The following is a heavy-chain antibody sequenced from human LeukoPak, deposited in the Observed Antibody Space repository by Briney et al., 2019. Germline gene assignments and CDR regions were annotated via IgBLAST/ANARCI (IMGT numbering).Heavy chain of an antibody. CDR2: IIPIFGTA. J-gene: IGHJ5*02. CDR3: AKFDYDFWSGSSGDKAWFDP. Sequence: SVKVSCKASGGTFSSYAISWVRQAPGQGLEWMGGIIPIFGTANYAQKFQGRVTITSDESTSTAYMELSSLRSEDTAVCYCAKFDYDFWSGSSGDKAWFDPWGQGTLVTVSS. CDR1: GGTFSSYA. D-gene: IGHD3-3*01. V-gene: IGHV1-69*01.